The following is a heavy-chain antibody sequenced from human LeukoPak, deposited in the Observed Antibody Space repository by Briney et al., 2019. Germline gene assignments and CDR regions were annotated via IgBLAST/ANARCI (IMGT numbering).Heavy chain of an antibody. CDR3: AKDRDTAMVFDYFDS. Sequence: GGSLRLSCAASGFTFSSYAMSWVRQAPGKGLEWVSAISVSGDITYSADSVKGRFTVSRDNSKNTLYLQMNSLRAEETAMYYCAKDRDTAMVFDYFDSWGQGTLVTVSS. D-gene: IGHD5-18*01. CDR2: ISVSGDIT. CDR1: GFTFSSYA. J-gene: IGHJ4*02. V-gene: IGHV3-23*01.